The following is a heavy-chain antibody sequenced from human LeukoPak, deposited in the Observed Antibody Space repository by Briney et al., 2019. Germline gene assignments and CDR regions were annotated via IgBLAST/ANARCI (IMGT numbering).Heavy chain of an antibody. Sequence: PGGSLRLSCAASGFTFSSYSMNWVRQAPGKGLEWVSYISSSSSTIYYADSVKGRFTISRDNAKNTLYLQMNSLRAEDTAVYYCAKEYYDSSGRIAPDYWGQGTLVTVSS. CDR2: ISSSSSTI. J-gene: IGHJ4*02. V-gene: IGHV3-48*04. D-gene: IGHD3-22*01. CDR3: AKEYYDSSGRIAPDY. CDR1: GFTFSSYS.